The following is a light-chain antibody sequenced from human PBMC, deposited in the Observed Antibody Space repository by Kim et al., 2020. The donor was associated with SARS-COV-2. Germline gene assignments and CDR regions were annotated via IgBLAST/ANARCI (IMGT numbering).Light chain of an antibody. CDR1: SSNIGSNY. CDR2: RNN. CDR3: AAWDDSLSGWV. J-gene: IGLJ3*02. Sequence: ELTQPPSASGTPGQRVTISWSGSSSNIGSNYVYWYQQLPGTAPKLLIYRNNQRPSGDPDRFSGSKSGTSASLAISGLRAEDEADYYCAAWDDSLSGWVFGGGTQLTVL. V-gene: IGLV1-47*01.